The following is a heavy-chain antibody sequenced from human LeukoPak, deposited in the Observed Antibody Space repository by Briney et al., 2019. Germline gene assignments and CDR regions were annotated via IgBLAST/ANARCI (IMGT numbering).Heavy chain of an antibody. CDR3: AKTYYSGGSCYPL. D-gene: IGHD2-15*01. CDR2: IYYSGST. Sequence: SETLSLTCTVSGGSISSYYWSWIRQPPGKGLEWIGYIYYSGSTNYNPSLKSRVTISVDTSKNQFSLKLSSVTAADTAVYYCAKTYYSGGSCYPLWGQGTLVTVSS. J-gene: IGHJ4*02. CDR1: GGSISSYY. V-gene: IGHV4-59*08.